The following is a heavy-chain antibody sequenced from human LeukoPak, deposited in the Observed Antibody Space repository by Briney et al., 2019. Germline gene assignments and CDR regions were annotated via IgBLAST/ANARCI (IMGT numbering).Heavy chain of an antibody. CDR3: AKQKGLDP. CDR2: IYSTGST. V-gene: IGHV4-59*01. CDR1: GGSINYYY. D-gene: IGHD1/OR15-1a*01. J-gene: IGHJ5*02. Sequence: KPSETLSLTCTVSGGSINYYYWSWIRQAPGKALEWIGYIYSTGSTDYNPSLKNRVTISVDTSKNQLSLKLRSVTAADTAVYYCAKQKGLDPWGQGILVTVSS.